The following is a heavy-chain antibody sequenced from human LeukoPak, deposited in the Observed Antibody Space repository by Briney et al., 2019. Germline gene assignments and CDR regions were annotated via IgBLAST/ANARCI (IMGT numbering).Heavy chain of an antibody. CDR3: AKEPPRGYSYGYEWDY. D-gene: IGHD5-18*01. V-gene: IGHV3-48*03. J-gene: IGHJ4*02. CDR2: ISSSGSTI. Sequence: GGSLTLSCAASGFTFSSYEMNWVRQAPAKGLEWVSYISSSGSTIYYADSVKGRFTISRDNSKNTLYLQMNSLRAEDTAVYYCAKEPPRGYSYGYEWDYWGQGTLVTVSS. CDR1: GFTFSSYE.